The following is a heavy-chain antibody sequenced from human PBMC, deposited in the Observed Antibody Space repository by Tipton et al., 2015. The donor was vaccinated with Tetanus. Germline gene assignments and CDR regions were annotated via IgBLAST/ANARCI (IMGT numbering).Heavy chain of an antibody. CDR1: GGSMSSNY. CDR2: IDYSGNT. J-gene: IGHJ4*02. D-gene: IGHD3-10*01. CDR3: ARLGFVATYFDS. Sequence: TLSLTCTVSGGSMSSNYWSWIRQPPGKGPEWLGHIDYSGNTNYNSSLKGRATISLNTPKNQFSLKLTSVTAADTAMYYCARLGFVATYFDSWGQGTLVTVSS. V-gene: IGHV4-59*01.